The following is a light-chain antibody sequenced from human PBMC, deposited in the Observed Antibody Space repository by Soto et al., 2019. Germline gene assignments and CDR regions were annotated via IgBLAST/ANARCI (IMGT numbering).Light chain of an antibody. CDR2: WSS. J-gene: IGKJ1*01. CDR1: QSLFYSSNNKDY. Sequence: DIVMTQSPDSLAVSLGERATINCKSSQSLFYSSNNKDYLAWYQQKPGQPHSLLIYWSSTRESGVPERFSGSGSGTDFTLTVSSLQAEDVAVYYCQQYFNTPWTFGQGTKVEIK. V-gene: IGKV4-1*01. CDR3: QQYFNTPWT.